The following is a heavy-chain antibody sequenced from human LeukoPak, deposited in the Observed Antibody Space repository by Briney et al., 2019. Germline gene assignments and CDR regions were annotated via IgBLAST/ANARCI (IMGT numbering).Heavy chain of an antibody. Sequence: KPAETLSLTCTVSGGSISSGGYYWSWIRQHPGKGLEWIGYIYYSGSTYYNPSLKSRVTISVDTSKNQFSLKLSSVTAADTAVYYCAVAGTGYLGNYFDYWGQGTLVTVSS. CDR3: AVAGTGYLGNYFDY. CDR2: IYYSGST. D-gene: IGHD6-19*01. J-gene: IGHJ4*02. CDR1: GGSISSGGYY. V-gene: IGHV4-31*03.